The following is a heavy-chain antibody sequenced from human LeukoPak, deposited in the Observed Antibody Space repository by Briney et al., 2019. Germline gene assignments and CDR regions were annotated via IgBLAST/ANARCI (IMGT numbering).Heavy chain of an antibody. V-gene: IGHV1-46*01. Sequence: ASVKVSCKASGYTFTSYYMHWVRQAPGQGPEWMGIINPSGGSTSYAQKFQGRVTMTRDTSTSTVYMELSSLRSEDTAVYYCARWGSGREFDYWGQGTLVTVSS. CDR1: GYTFTSYY. CDR2: INPSGGST. J-gene: IGHJ4*02. CDR3: ARWGSGREFDY. D-gene: IGHD3-10*01.